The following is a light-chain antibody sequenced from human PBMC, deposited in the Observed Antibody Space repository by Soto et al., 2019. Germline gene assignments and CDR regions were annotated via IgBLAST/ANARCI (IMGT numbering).Light chain of an antibody. CDR2: GSS. CDR1: QSVSRH. CDR3: QQYHNWPLIT. J-gene: IGKJ5*01. V-gene: IGKV3-15*01. Sequence: EIVLTQSPATLSLSPGERATLSCRASQSVSRHLAWYQQKPGQAPRLLIYGSSTRATGIPARFSGSGSGAEYFLTITSLQSEDFAVYYCQQYHNWPLITFGQGTRLEIK.